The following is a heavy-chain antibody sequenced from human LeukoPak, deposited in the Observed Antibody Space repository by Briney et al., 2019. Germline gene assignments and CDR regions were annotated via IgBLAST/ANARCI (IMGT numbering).Heavy chain of an antibody. Sequence: ASETLSLTCTVSGGSISSYYWSWIRQSAGKGLEWIGRVYTSGGTNDNPSLKSRVTMSVDTSKNQFSLRLSSVTAADTAVYYCARDVLGWGSNWYFDLWGRGTLVTVSS. J-gene: IGHJ2*01. CDR2: VYTSGGT. D-gene: IGHD3-16*01. CDR3: ARDVLGWGSNWYFDL. V-gene: IGHV4-4*07. CDR1: GGSISSYY.